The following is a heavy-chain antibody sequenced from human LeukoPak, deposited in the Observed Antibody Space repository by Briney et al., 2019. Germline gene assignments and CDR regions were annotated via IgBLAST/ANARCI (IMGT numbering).Heavy chain of an antibody. CDR1: GGSFSGYY. J-gene: IGHJ4*02. Sequence: SETLSLTCAVYGGSFSGYYWSWIRQPPGKGLEWIGEINHNGSTNYNPSLKSRVTISVDTSKNQFSLKLSSVTAADTAVYYCARNYYGSGSLDYWGQGTLVAVSS. V-gene: IGHV4-34*01. CDR3: ARNYYGSGSLDY. D-gene: IGHD3-10*01. CDR2: INHNGST.